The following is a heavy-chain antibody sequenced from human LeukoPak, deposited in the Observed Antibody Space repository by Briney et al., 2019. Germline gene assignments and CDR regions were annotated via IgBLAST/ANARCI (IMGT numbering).Heavy chain of an antibody. CDR1: GFTVSTNY. D-gene: IGHD5-24*01. Sequence: GGSLRLSCAASGFTVSTNYMNWVRQAPGKGLEWVSVIYSGGSTYYADSVKGRFTISRDNSKNTLYLQMNSLRAEDTAVYYCARDRDGYNSKSLDYWGQGTLVTVSS. J-gene: IGHJ4*02. V-gene: IGHV3-53*01. CDR3: ARDRDGYNSKSLDY. CDR2: IYSGGST.